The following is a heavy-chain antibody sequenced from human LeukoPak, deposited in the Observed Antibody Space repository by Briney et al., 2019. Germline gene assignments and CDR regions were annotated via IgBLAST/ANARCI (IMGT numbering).Heavy chain of an antibody. D-gene: IGHD3-3*01. CDR2: IYYSGST. CDR3: AREVPITIFGVVVNWFDP. J-gene: IGHJ5*02. V-gene: IGHV4-31*03. CDR1: GGSISSGGYY. Sequence: KPSETLSLTCTVSGGSISSGGYYWSWIRQHPGKGLEWIVYIYYSGSTYYNPSLKSRVTISVDTSKNQFSLKLSSVTAADTAVYYCAREVPITIFGVVVNWFDPWGQGTLVTVSS.